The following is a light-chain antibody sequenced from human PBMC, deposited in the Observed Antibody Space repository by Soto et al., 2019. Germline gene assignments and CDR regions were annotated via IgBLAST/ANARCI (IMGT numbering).Light chain of an antibody. J-gene: IGLJ1*01. CDR3: QSYDSSLSAV. V-gene: IGLV1-40*01. Sequence: QSVLTQPPSVSGAPGQRVTISCTGSSSNIGAGYDVHWYQQIPGTAPKLLIYGNSNRPSGVPERFSGSKSGTSASLAITGLQAEDEADYYCQSYDSSLSAVFGTGTKVTVL. CDR2: GNS. CDR1: SSNIGAGYD.